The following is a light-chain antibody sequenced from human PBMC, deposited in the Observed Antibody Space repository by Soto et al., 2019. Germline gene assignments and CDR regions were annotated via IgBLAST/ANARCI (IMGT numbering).Light chain of an antibody. CDR3: QQYGSSPET. J-gene: IGKJ1*01. Sequence: EIVLTQSPGTLSVSPGERATVSCRASQTVSSGFLAWYQQKVGQAPRLLIYGASTRATGIPDRFSGSGSGTDFTLTIDRLEPEDFAVYYCQQYGSSPETFGQGTKVDIK. CDR1: QTVSSGF. V-gene: IGKV3-20*01. CDR2: GAS.